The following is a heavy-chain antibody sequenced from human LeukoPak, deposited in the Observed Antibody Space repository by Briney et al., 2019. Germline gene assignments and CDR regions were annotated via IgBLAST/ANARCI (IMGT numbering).Heavy chain of an antibody. CDR3: ARETRVDY. V-gene: IGHV3-21*01. D-gene: IGHD6-13*01. CDR2: ISSGSTYM. Sequence: NPVRSLRLSCAASGFTFSSYTMNWVCEAPGRGLEWVSSISSGSTYMYYADSVKGRLPISRDNARNSLYLQLNSLRLEDTPVYYFARETRVDYWGQGTLVSVSS. CDR1: GFTFSSYT. J-gene: IGHJ4*02.